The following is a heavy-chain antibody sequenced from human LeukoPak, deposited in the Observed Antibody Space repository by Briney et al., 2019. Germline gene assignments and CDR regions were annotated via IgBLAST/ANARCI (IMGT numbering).Heavy chain of an antibody. Sequence: SVKVSCKASGGTFSSYAISWVRQAPGQGLEWMGGIIPIFGTANYAQKFQGRVTITADKSTSTAYMELSSLRSEDTAVYYCARVPGRGYGLYCFDYWGQGTLVTVSS. J-gene: IGHJ4*02. CDR2: IIPIFGTA. CDR1: GGTFSSYA. D-gene: IGHD3-22*01. V-gene: IGHV1-69*06. CDR3: ARVPGRGYGLYCFDY.